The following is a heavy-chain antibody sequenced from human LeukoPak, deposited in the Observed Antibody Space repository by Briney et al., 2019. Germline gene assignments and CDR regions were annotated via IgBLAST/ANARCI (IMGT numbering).Heavy chain of an antibody. CDR3: AREGRYYDSSGYYYEDY. CDR2: IYTSGST. J-gene: IGHJ4*02. CDR1: GGSISSYY. D-gene: IGHD3-22*01. V-gene: IGHV4-4*07. Sequence: SETLSLTCTVSGGSISSYYWSWIRQPAGKGLEWIGRIYTSGSTNYNPSLKSRVTMSVDTSKNQFSLKLSSVTAADTAVYYCAREGRYYDSSGYYYEDYWGQGTLVTVSS.